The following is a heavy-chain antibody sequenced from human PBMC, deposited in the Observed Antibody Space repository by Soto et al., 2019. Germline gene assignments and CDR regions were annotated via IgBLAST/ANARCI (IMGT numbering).Heavy chain of an antibody. CDR1: GCSLSRSSYY. Sequence: TLSLTCTVSGCSLSRSSYYWSWIRPPPGKGLEWIWSIYYSVSTYYNPSLKRLLDRALGVSRNPLSLRLTSVTASDTAVYFCARVGYGVDELSNWGPGMLVAVAS. V-gene: IGHV4-39*07. CDR3: ARVGYGVDELSN. J-gene: IGHJ4*02. CDR2: IYYSVST. D-gene: IGHD4-17*01.